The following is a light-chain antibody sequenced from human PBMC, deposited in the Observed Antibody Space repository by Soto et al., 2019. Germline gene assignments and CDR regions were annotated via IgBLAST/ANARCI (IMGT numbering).Light chain of an antibody. J-gene: IGKJ2*01. CDR1: QSVISTY. Sequence: ENVLTQSPGTLSLSPGERATLSCRASQSVISTYVAWYQQKPGQAPRLLLYGTYNRATGIPDRFSGSGSGTDFTVHISRLEPEDFAMYYCQLYVSSPPGYPFGQGTKLEIK. CDR3: QLYVSSPPGYP. CDR2: GTY. V-gene: IGKV3-20*01.